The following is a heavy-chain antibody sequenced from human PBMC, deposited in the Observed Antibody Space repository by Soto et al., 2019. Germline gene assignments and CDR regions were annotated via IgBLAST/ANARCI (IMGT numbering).Heavy chain of an antibody. D-gene: IGHD3-9*01. Sequence: EVQLLGSGGGLVQPGGSLRLSCAASGFTFSSYAMSWVRQAPGKGLEWVSAISGRSSRTHFADAVKGRGTISRDNSNNTVSLQTDRLRVADTAAYFCAMSVANLTGFGYYYGMDVWGQGTTVTVSS. CDR2: ISGRSSRT. V-gene: IGHV3-23*01. CDR1: GFTFSSYA. J-gene: IGHJ6*02. CDR3: AMSVANLTGFGYYYGMDV.